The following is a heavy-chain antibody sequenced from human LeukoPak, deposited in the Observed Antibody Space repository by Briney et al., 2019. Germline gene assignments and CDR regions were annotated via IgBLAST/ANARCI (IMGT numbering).Heavy chain of an antibody. Sequence: SETLSLTCTVSGASISSDYYWGWIRQSPGKGLEWIGSIYHSGSSYYNPSLRSRVTMSVDTSKNQFSLNLRSVTAADTAVYYCARDPNSMVRGPYYFDYWGQGTLVTVSS. CDR1: GASISSDYY. CDR2: IYHSGSS. CDR3: ARDPNSMVRGPYYFDY. D-gene: IGHD3-10*01. V-gene: IGHV4-38-2*02. J-gene: IGHJ4*02.